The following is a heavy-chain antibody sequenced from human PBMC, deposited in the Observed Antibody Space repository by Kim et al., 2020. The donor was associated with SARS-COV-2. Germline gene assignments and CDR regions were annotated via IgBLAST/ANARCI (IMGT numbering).Heavy chain of an antibody. J-gene: IGHJ6*02. CDR2: FDPEDGET. D-gene: IGHD6-13*01. CDR1: GYTLTELS. CDR3: ATGIAASGYYYYYGMDV. Sequence: ASAKVSCKVSGYTLTELSMHWVRQAPGKGLEWMGGFDPEDGETIYAQKFQGRVTMTEDTSTDTAYMELSSLRSEDTAVYYCATGIAASGYYYYYGMDVWGQGTTVTVSS. V-gene: IGHV1-24*01.